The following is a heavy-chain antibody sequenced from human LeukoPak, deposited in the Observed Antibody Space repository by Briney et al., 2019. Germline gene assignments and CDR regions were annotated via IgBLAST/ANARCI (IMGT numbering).Heavy chain of an antibody. CDR1: GFTFSSYS. Sequence: GGSLRLSCAASGFTFSSYSMNWVRQAPRKGREWVSSISISISYIYYADSVKGRFTISRDNAKNSLYLQMNSLRAEDTAVYYCARHNYPYDSGGYYYAYWGQGTLVTVSS. V-gene: IGHV3-21*01. CDR3: ARHNYPYDSGGYYYAY. CDR2: ISISISYI. D-gene: IGHD3-22*01. J-gene: IGHJ4*02.